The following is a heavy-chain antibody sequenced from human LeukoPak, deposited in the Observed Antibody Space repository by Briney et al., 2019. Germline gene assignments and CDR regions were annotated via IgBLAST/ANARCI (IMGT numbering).Heavy chain of an antibody. CDR2: SYYSGST. D-gene: IGHD3-22*01. CDR3: ARIYYDSSGYNYFDY. J-gene: IGHJ4*02. Sequence: SQTLSLTCTVSGGSISSGDYYWSWIRQPPGKGLEWIGYSYYSGSTYYNPSLKSRVTISVDTSKNQFSLKLSSVTAADTAVYYCARIYYDSSGYNYFDYWGQGTLVTVSS. CDR1: GGSISSGDYY. V-gene: IGHV4-30-4*08.